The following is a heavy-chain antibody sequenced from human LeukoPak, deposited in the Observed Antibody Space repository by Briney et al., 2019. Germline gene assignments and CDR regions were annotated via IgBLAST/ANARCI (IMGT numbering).Heavy chain of an antibody. CDR2: VNPNSGNT. V-gene: IGHV1-8*03. D-gene: IGHD3-9*01. CDR1: GYTFTSYD. J-gene: IGHJ4*02. Sequence: ASVKVSCKASGYTFTSYDINWVRQAAGQGLEWMGWVNPNSGNTGYAQKFQGRVTITRNTSISTAYMELSSLRSEDTAVYYCARGDYDILTGYYSSSVVYWGQGTLVTVSS. CDR3: ARGDYDILTGYYSSSVVY.